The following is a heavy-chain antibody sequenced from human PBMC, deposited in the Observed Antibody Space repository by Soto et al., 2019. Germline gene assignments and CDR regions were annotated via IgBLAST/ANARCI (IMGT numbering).Heavy chain of an antibody. CDR2: IDPSDSYT. J-gene: IGHJ6*02. Sequence: PGESLKISCKGSGYSFTSYWISWVRQMPGKGLEWMGRIDPSDSYTNYSPSFQGHVTISADKSISTAYLQWSSLKASDTAMYYCASHPQDIVVVPAAMGEYFGMDVWGQGTTVTAP. D-gene: IGHD2-2*01. CDR1: GYSFTSYW. V-gene: IGHV5-10-1*01. CDR3: ASHPQDIVVVPAAMGEYFGMDV.